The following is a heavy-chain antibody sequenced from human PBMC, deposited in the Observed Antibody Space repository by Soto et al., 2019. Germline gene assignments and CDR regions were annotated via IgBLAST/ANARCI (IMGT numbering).Heavy chain of an antibody. J-gene: IGHJ5*02. CDR1: RGSSTRGGFS. CDR3: ARVPTP. D-gene: IGHD2-2*01. Sequence: ASEDPRPSRSVSRGSSTRGGFSWTWIRQPPGKGMEWIGYIYHSGSTYYNPSLKSRVTISVDRSKNQFSLKLSSVTAADTAVHYCARVPTPWGQATLVTVSS. CDR2: IYHSGST. V-gene: IGHV4-30-2*01.